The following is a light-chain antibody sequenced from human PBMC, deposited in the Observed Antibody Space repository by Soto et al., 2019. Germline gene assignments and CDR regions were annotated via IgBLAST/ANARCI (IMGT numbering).Light chain of an antibody. CDR3: QQSYSTPPWT. Sequence: DIQMTQSPSTLSASVGDRVTIACRASQTISSWVAWYQQKPGKAPRLLIYAASSLQSGVPSRFSGSGSGTDFTLTISSLQPEDFATYYCQQSYSTPPWTFGQGTKVAI. J-gene: IGKJ1*01. V-gene: IGKV1-39*01. CDR2: AAS. CDR1: QTISSW.